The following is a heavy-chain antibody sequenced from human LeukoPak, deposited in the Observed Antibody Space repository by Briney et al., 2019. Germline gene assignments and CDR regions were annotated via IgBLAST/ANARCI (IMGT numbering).Heavy chain of an antibody. CDR1: GFTFSSYS. CDR3: ARGVAGELLWKNDY. J-gene: IGHJ4*02. CDR2: ISSSSSYI. D-gene: IGHD3-10*01. V-gene: IGHV3-21*01. Sequence: GGSLRLSCAASGFTFSSYSMNWARQAPGKGLEWVSSISSSSSYIYYADSVKGRFTISRDNAKNSLYLQMNSLRAEDTAVYYCARGVAGELLWKNDYWGQGTLVTVSS.